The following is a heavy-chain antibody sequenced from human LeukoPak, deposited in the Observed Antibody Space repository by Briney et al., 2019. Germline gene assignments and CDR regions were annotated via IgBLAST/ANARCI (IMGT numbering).Heavy chain of an antibody. CDR1: GFTFSSYA. CDR2: ISGSGGST. V-gene: IGHV3-23*01. J-gene: IGHJ4*02. CDR3: ASRLIVGSSGSDY. Sequence: GGSLRFSCAASGFTFSSYAMSWVRQAPGKGLEWVSAISGSGGSTYYADSVKGRFTISRDNSKNTLYLQMNSLRAEDTAVYYCASRLIVGSSGSDYWGQGTLVTVSS. D-gene: IGHD2-21*01.